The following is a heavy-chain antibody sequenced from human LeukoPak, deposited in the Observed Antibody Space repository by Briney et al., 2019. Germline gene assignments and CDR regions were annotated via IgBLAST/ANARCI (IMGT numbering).Heavy chain of an antibody. CDR1: GGSISSYY. CDR3: ARQYKEPNAFDI. D-gene: IGHD1-14*01. CDR2: IYYSGST. J-gene: IGHJ3*02. Sequence: SETLSLTCTVSGGSISSYYWSWIRQPPGKGLEWIGYIYYSGSTNYNPSLKGRVTISVDTSKNQFSLKLSSVTAADTAVYYCARQYKEPNAFDIWGQGTMVTVSS. V-gene: IGHV4-59*08.